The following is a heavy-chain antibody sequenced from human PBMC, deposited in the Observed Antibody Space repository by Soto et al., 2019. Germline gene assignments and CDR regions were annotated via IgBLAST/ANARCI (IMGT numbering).Heavy chain of an antibody. CDR3: ATDYYGMDV. CDR2: IGGXGGNT. Sequence: GXSRRLSCTASGFTFGSYAMNWVRQAPGKGLEWVXAIGGXGGNTDYTDSXXGRFTISXXNSKNTLYMQMSSMRVEDTAIYYCATDYYGMDVWGKGTTVTVSS. V-gene: IGHV3-23*01. CDR1: GFTFGSYA. J-gene: IGHJ6*04.